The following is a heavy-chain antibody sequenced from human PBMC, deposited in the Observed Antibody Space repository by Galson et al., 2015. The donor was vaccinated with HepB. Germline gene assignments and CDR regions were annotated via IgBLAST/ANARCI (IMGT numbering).Heavy chain of an antibody. D-gene: IGHD1-26*01. V-gene: IGHV3-64D*06. Sequence: SLRLSCAASGFTFSSYAMHWVRQAPGKGLEYVSAISSNGGSTYYADSVKGRFTISRDNSKNTLYLQMSSLRAEDTAVYYCVKGSVGATSGGYFDCWGQGTLVTVSS. CDR3: VKGSVGATSGGYFDC. CDR1: GFTFSSYA. CDR2: ISSNGGST. J-gene: IGHJ4*02.